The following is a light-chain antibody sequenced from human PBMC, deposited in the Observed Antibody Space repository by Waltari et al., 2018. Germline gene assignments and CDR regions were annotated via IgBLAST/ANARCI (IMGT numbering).Light chain of an antibody. CDR1: STDVGSSNS. CDR3: TSQSTNNVVL. CDR2: DVS. J-gene: IGLJ3*02. Sequence: QSALTQPASVSGSPRQSITISCTGTSTDVGSSNSVSWYQDLPGQDPKVIIYDVSDRPSGVSARFSGSKSGNTASLTISGLQAEDEANYYCTSQSTNNVVLFGGGTKVTVL. V-gene: IGLV2-14*03.